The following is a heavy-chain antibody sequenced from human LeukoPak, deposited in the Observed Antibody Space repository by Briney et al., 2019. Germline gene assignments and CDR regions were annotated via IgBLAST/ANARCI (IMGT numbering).Heavy chain of an antibody. Sequence: SETLSLTCAVYSGSFSGYYWGWIRQPPGKGLEWIGSIYYSGSTYYNPSLKSRVTISVDTSKNQFSLKLSSVTAADTAVYYCARDSDYGDLLTDAFDIWGQGTMVTVSS. D-gene: IGHD4-17*01. V-gene: IGHV4-39*07. CDR2: IYYSGST. CDR1: SGSFSGYY. CDR3: ARDSDYGDLLTDAFDI. J-gene: IGHJ3*02.